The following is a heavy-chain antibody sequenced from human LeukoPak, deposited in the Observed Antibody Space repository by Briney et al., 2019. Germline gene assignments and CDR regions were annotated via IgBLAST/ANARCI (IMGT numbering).Heavy chain of an antibody. D-gene: IGHD1-26*01. CDR3: ASGLERGEGELLDY. CDR2: IYTNGGA. Sequence: SQTLSLTCTVSGGSVTSGNYYWNWIRQPAGKGLEWNGRIYTNGGASYNPSLKSRVTISVDTSKNQFSLKLSSVTAADTAVYYCASGLERGEGELLDYWGQGTLVTVSS. CDR1: GGSVTSGNYY. V-gene: IGHV4-61*02. J-gene: IGHJ4*02.